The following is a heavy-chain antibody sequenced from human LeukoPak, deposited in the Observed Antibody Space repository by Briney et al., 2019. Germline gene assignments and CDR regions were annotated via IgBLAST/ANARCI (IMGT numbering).Heavy chain of an antibody. CDR3: ARVHYYYYMDV. CDR2: IKQDGSEK. Sequence: GSLRLSCAASGFTFSSYWMSWVRQASGKGLEWVANIKQDGSEKYYVDSVKGRFTISRDNAKNSLYLQMNSLRAEDTAVYYCARVHYYYYMDVWGKGTTVTVSS. CDR1: GFTFSSYW. V-gene: IGHV3-7*01. J-gene: IGHJ6*03.